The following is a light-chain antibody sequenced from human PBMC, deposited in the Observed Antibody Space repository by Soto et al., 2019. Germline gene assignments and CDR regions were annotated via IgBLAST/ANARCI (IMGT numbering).Light chain of an antibody. CDR2: GAS. CDR1: QSVSSSY. Sequence: EIVMTQSPGTLSLSPGDRATLSCRASQSVSSSYLAWNQQKPCQAPRRLIYGASSRATGIPDRFSGSGSGTDFTLTISRLEPEDFAVYYCQQSGSSPYTFGQGTKLEIK. V-gene: IGKV3-20*01. J-gene: IGKJ2*01. CDR3: QQSGSSPYT.